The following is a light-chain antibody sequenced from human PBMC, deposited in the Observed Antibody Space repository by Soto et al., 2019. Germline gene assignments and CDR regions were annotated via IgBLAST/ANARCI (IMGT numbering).Light chain of an antibody. Sequence: EIVLTQSPGTLSLSPGERATLSCRASQSVSSSYSAWYQQKPGQAPRLLIYGASSRATGIPDRFSGSGSGTDFTLTISRLEPEDFAVYYCQQYGSSPRTFGQGIKVEIK. CDR3: QQYGSSPRT. CDR1: QSVSSSY. CDR2: GAS. V-gene: IGKV3-20*01. J-gene: IGKJ1*01.